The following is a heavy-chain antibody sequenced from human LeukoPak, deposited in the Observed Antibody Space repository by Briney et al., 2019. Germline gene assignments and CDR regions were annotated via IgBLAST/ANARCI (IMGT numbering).Heavy chain of an antibody. CDR3: AGSAWLILPDDAFDI. CDR2: IYYSGST. D-gene: IGHD6-19*01. Sequence: SETLSLTCTVSGGSISSYYWSWIRQPPGKGLEWIGYIYYSGSTNYNPSLKSRVTISVDTSKNQFSLKLSSVTAADTAVYYCAGSAWLILPDDAFDIWGQGTMVTVSS. J-gene: IGHJ3*02. V-gene: IGHV4-59*01. CDR1: GGSISSYY.